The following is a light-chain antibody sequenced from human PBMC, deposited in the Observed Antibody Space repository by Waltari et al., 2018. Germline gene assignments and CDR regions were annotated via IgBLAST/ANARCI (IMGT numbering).Light chain of an antibody. CDR2: AAS. CDR1: QGISND. V-gene: IGKV1-27*01. J-gene: IGKJ2*01. Sequence: DIQMNQAPSSRSASVGDRVTITCRASQGISNDFDWYQQKPGKVPKLLIYAASTLQSGVPSRFSGSGSGTDFTLTISSLQPEDVATYYCQKYNSAPHTFGQGTKLEIK. CDR3: QKYNSAPHT.